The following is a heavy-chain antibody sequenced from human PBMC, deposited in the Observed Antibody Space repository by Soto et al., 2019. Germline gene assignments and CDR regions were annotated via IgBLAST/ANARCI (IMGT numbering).Heavy chain of an antibody. Sequence: GGSLRLSCAASGFTFSSYGMHWVRQAPGKGLEWVAVISYDGSNKYYADSVKGRFTISRDNSKNTLYLQMNSLRAEDTAVYYCARWGVGIAALNPLTASYYYGMDVWGQGTTVTVSS. CDR1: GFTFSSYG. V-gene: IGHV3-30*03. CDR3: ARWGVGIAALNPLTASYYYGMDV. J-gene: IGHJ6*02. D-gene: IGHD6-6*01. CDR2: ISYDGSNK.